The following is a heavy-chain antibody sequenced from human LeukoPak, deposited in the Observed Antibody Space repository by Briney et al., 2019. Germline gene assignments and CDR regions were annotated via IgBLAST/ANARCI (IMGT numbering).Heavy chain of an antibody. Sequence: SETLSLTCTVSGSSISSYYWSWIRQPPGKGLEWIGYIYYSGSTNYNPSLKSRVTISVDTSKNQFSLKLSSVTAADTAVYYCARAPSYSSSWYEIYYYYMDVWGKGTTVTVSS. CDR1: GSSISSYY. D-gene: IGHD6-13*01. V-gene: IGHV4-59*01. J-gene: IGHJ6*03. CDR2: IYYSGST. CDR3: ARAPSYSSSWYEIYYYYMDV.